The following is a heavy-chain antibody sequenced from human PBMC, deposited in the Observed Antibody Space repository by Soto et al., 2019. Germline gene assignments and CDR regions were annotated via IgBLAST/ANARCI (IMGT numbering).Heavy chain of an antibody. CDR1: GYTFTSYG. D-gene: IGHD6-19*01. CDR2: ISGYTGNT. J-gene: IGHJ6*02. CDR3: ATNFFIVVAPRTPRYGMDV. Sequence: DSVKVSCKASGYTFTSYGISWVRQAPGQGLEWMAWISGYTGNTDYAQKLQGRITVTTDTSMSTAFMELRSLRSDDTAVYYCATNFFIVVAPRTPRYGMDVWGQGTTVTVSS. V-gene: IGHV1-18*01.